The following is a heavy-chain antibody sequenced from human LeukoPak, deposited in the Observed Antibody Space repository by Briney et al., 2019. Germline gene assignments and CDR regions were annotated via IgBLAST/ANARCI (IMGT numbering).Heavy chain of an antibody. CDR2: IYYSGST. CDR3: ARGYSSSSTLTFDY. V-gene: IGHV4-59*12. J-gene: IGHJ4*02. CDR1: GGSISSYY. D-gene: IGHD6-6*01. Sequence: SETLSLTCTVSGGSISSYYWSWIRQPPGKGLEWIGYIYYSGSTNYNPSLKSRVTISVDTSKNQFSLKLSSVTAADTAVYYCARGYSSSSTLTFDYWGQGTLVTVSS.